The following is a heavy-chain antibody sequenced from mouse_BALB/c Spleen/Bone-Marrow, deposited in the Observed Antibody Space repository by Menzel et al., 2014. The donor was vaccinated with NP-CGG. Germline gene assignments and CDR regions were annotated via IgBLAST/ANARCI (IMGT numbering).Heavy chain of an antibody. D-gene: IGHD2-3*01. J-gene: IGHJ4*01. V-gene: IGHV5-17*02. CDR3: ARDDGYYIRNAMDY. CDR2: ISSVTSTI. Sequence: DVMLVESGGGLVQPGGSRKLSCAASGFTFSSFGMHWVRQAPERGLEWVAYISSVTSTIYYADTVKGRFTISRDNPKNTLFLQMTSLRSEDTAIYYCARDDGYYIRNAMDYWGQGTTVTVSS. CDR1: GFTFSSFG.